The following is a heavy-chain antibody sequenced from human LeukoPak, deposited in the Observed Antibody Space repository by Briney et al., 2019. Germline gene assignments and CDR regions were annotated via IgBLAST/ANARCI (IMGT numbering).Heavy chain of an antibody. CDR1: GFTFSSYG. V-gene: IGHV3-23*01. CDR2: ISGSGGST. Sequence: PGGSLRLSCAASGFTFSSYGMSWVRQAPGKGLEWVSAISGSGGSTYYADSVKGRFTISRDNSKNTLYLQMNSLRAEDTAVYYCAKRGVTMIVVVTQSPYYFDYWGQGTLVTVSS. J-gene: IGHJ4*02. D-gene: IGHD3-22*01. CDR3: AKRGVTMIVVVTQSPYYFDY.